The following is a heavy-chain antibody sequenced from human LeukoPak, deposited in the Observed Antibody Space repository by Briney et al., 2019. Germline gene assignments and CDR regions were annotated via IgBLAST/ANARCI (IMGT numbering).Heavy chain of an antibody. CDR2: IYSGGST. CDR1: GFTVSSNY. V-gene: IGHV3-53*05. Sequence: GGSLRLSCAASGFTVSSNYMSWVRQAPGKGLEWVSVIYSGGSTYYADSVKGRFTISRDNSKNTLYLQMNSLRAGDTAVYYCAKDSGYYDFWSGPPYFDYWGQGTLVTVSS. CDR3: AKDSGYYDFWSGPPYFDY. D-gene: IGHD3-3*01. J-gene: IGHJ4*02.